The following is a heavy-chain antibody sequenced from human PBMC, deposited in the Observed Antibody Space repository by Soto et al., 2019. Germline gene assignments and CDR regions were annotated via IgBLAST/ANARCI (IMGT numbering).Heavy chain of an antibody. Sequence: SETLSLTCAVSGGSISSGCYSWSWIRQPPGKGLEWIGYIYHSGSTYYNPSLKSRVTISVDRSKNQFSLKLSSVTAADTAVYYCARAHGSGWGAFNIWGQGKIVTVSS. CDR3: ARAHGSGWGAFNI. CDR1: GGSISSGCYS. CDR2: IYHSGST. V-gene: IGHV4-30-2*01. J-gene: IGHJ3*02. D-gene: IGHD3-10*01.